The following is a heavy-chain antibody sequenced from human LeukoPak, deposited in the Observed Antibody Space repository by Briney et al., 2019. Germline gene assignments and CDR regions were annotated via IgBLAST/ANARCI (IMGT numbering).Heavy chain of an antibody. J-gene: IGHJ2*01. CDR3: ARANRDSSGYYPPIYWYFDL. CDR1: GFTFSSYS. Sequence: GGSLRLSCAASGFTFSSYSMNWVRQAPGKGLEWVSSISSSSSYIYYADSVKGRFTISRDNAKNSLYLQMNSLRAEDTAVYYCARANRDSSGYYPPIYWYFDLWGRGTLVTVSS. V-gene: IGHV3-21*01. CDR2: ISSSSSYI. D-gene: IGHD3-22*01.